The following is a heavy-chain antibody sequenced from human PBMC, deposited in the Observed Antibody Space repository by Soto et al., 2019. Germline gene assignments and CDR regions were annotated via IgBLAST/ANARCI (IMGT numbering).Heavy chain of an antibody. CDR2: IYHGIST. V-gene: IGHV4-59*01. CDR3: ARDLGRGSDH. Sequence: QVQLQESGPGLVKPSETLSLTCTVSGGSISSYYWSWIRQPPGKGLEWIGNIYHGISTNYNPSLKSRVTISVDTSTNHFSLQLTSVTAADTAVYYCARDLGRGSDHWGQGTLVTVSS. J-gene: IGHJ4*02. CDR1: GGSISSYY. D-gene: IGHD3-16*01.